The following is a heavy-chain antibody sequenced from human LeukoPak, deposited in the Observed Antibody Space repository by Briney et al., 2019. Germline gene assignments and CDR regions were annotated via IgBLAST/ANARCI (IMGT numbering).Heavy chain of an antibody. CDR1: GFTFTTYW. V-gene: IGHV3-74*01. CDR3: ARGGDYASGSPGDY. J-gene: IGHJ4*02. CDR2: INTDGSTT. D-gene: IGHD3-10*01. Sequence: TGGSLRLSCAASGFTFTTYWMHWVRQAPGKGLVRVSRINTDGSTTTYADSVKGRFTIYRDNAKNPLYLQMNSLRAEDTAVYYCARGGDYASGSPGDYWGQGTLVTVSS.